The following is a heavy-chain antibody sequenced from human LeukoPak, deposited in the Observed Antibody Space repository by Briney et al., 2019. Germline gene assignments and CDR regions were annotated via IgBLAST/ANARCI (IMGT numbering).Heavy chain of an antibody. CDR2: INPKSGRT. Sequence: ASVKVSCKALGYTLSGYLMYWVRQAPGQGLECLGWINPKSGRTNYAQKLQGRVSMTTDTSISTVYMELTSLRSDDTAIYYCARNMGVDSTGYYYNSDAFDIWGQGTLVSVSS. CDR3: ARNMGVDSTGYYYNSDAFDI. D-gene: IGHD3-22*01. V-gene: IGHV1-2*02. CDR1: GYTLSGYL. J-gene: IGHJ3*02.